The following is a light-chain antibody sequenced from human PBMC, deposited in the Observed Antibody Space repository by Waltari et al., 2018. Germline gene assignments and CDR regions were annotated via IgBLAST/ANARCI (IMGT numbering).Light chain of an antibody. CDR2: SND. CDR1: NSNIGSNT. V-gene: IGLV1-44*01. Sequence: QSVLTQPPPASGTPGQRVTISRSGSNSNIGSNTVHWSQPVPGTAPKLLIYSNDQRPSGVPDRFSASKSGTSASLAISGLQSEDEADYYCATWDDRLTGVVFGGVVFGGGTKVTVL. J-gene: IGLJ3*02. CDR3: ATWDDRLTGVVFGGVV.